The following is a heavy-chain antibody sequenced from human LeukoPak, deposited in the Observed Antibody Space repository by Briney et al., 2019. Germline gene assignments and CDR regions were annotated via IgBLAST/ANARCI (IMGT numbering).Heavy chain of an antibody. CDR1: GFTFSSYA. D-gene: IGHD2-2*01. V-gene: IGHV3-23*01. J-gene: IGHJ4*02. Sequence: GGSLRLSCAASGFTFSSYAMSWVRQAPGKGLEWVSAIRGSGGSTYYADSVKGRFTISRDNSKNTLYLQMNSLRAEDTAVYYCAKDKDIVVVPAAMINGLYFDYWGQGTLVTVSS. CDR2: IRGSGGST. CDR3: AKDKDIVVVPAAMINGLYFDY.